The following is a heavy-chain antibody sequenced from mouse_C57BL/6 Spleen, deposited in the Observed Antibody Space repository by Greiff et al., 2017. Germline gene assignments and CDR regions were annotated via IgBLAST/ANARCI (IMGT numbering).Heavy chain of an antibody. J-gene: IGHJ4*01. V-gene: IGHV1-55*01. CDR1: GYTFTSYW. CDR2: IYPGSGST. Sequence: QVQLQQPGAELVKPGASVKMSCKASGYTFTSYWLTWVKQRPGQGLEWIGDIYPGSGSTNYNEKFKSKATLTVDTSTSTAYMRLSSLTSEDSAVYYCARDGDDYDYAMDYWGQGTSVTVSS. CDR3: ARDGDDYDYAMDY. D-gene: IGHD2-4*01.